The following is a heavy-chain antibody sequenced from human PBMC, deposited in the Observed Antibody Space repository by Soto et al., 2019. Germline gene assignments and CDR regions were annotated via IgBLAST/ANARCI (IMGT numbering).Heavy chain of an antibody. CDR1: GFSPTTTGVG. D-gene: IGHD3-22*01. J-gene: IGHJ4*02. V-gene: IGHV2-5*01. CDR3: AHDDSSGYFSHFDS. CDR2: VYWNDER. Sequence: QIALQESGPTVVQPTQTLTLTCTFSGFSPTTTGVGVGWIRHSPGKALEWLAMVYWNDERRYSPSLKSRLTITQDTSKNQVVLTMTYMDPVDTATYFCAHDDSSGYFSHFDSWGQGTLVTVSS.